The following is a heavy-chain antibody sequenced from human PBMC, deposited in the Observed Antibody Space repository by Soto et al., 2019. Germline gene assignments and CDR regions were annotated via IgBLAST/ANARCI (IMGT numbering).Heavy chain of an antibody. J-gene: IGHJ6*02. D-gene: IGHD5-18*01. CDR3: AKDRSVDTAMVTFYYYGMDV. CDR1: GFTFSSYA. V-gene: IGHV3-23*01. CDR2: ISGSGGST. Sequence: GGSLRLSCAASGFTFSSYAMSWVRQAPGKGLEWVSAISGSGGSTYYADSVKGRFTISRDNSKNTRYLQMNSLRAEDTAVYYCAKDRSVDTAMVTFYYYGMDVWGQGTTVTVSS.